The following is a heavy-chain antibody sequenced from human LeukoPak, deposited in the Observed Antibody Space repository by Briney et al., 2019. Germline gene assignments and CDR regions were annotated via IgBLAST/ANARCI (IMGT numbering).Heavy chain of an antibody. J-gene: IGHJ3*02. D-gene: IGHD3-3*01. V-gene: IGHV5-51*01. CDR2: IYPGDSDT. CDR3: ARQGMNYDFWSGYHDAFDI. CDR1: GYSFSTYW. Sequence: GESLQISCKGSGYSFSTYWIAWVRQMPGKGLEYMGIIYPGDSDTRYSPSFQGQVTFSADKSISTAYLQWSSLKASDTAMYYCARQGMNYDFWSGYHDAFDIWGQGTMVTVSS.